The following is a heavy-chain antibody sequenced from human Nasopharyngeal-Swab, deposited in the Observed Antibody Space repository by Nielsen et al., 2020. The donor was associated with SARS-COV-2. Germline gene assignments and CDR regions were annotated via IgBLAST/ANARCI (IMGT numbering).Heavy chain of an antibody. CDR3: TRCGGGCYSGRDY. J-gene: IGHJ4*02. D-gene: IGHD2-21*02. Sequence: GESLKISCAASGFTFSDSAIHWVRQASGKGLECVGRIRSKGNNYATAYAASVKGRFIIFRDDPTNTAYLQMNSLKTEDTAVYYCTRCGGGCYSGRDYWGQGTLVTVSS. CDR1: GFTFSDSA. V-gene: IGHV3-73*01. CDR2: IRSKGNNYAT.